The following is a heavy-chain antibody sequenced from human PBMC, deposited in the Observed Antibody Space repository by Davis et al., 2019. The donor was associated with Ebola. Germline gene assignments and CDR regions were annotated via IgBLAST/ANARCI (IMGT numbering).Heavy chain of an antibody. CDR1: GGSFSGYY. CDR3: ARPLATSGRAYDAFDI. V-gene: IGHV4-34*01. D-gene: IGHD6-13*01. CDR2: ISHSGSA. Sequence: SETLSLTCDVYGGSFSGYYWSWIRQPPGKGLEWIGEISHSGSANYNPSLKSRVTISVDRSKNQFSLKLNSVTAADTAVYYCARPLATSGRAYDAFDIWGQGTVITVSS. J-gene: IGHJ3*02.